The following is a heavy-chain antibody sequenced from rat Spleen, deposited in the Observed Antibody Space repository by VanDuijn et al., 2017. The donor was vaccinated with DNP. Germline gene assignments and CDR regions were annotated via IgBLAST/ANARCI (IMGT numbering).Heavy chain of an antibody. CDR3: ARHEEQPWFAY. Sequence: EVLLVASGGGLVQPGNSLNLSCAASGFTFSDYAMVWVRQAPQKGLEWVATISYDGFRTYHRDSVKGRFTISRDNSKSTLYLQMDSLRSEDTATYYCARHEEQPWFAYWGQGTLVTVSS. J-gene: IGHJ3*01. V-gene: IGHV5-7*01. CDR1: GFTFSDYA. D-gene: IGHD1-5*01. CDR2: ISYDGFRT.